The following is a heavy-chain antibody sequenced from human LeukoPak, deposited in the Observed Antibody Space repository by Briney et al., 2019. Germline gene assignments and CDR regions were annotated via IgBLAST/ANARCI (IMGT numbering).Heavy chain of an antibody. J-gene: IGHJ5*02. Sequence: SETLSLTCAVYGGSFSGYYWSWIRQPPGKGLEWIGYIYYSGSTYYNPSLKSRVTISVDTSKNQFSLKLSSVTAADTAVYYCARAWRSNWNYEGGWFDPWGQGTLVTVSS. CDR1: GGSFSGYY. D-gene: IGHD1-7*01. V-gene: IGHV4-30-4*08. CDR2: IYYSGST. CDR3: ARAWRSNWNYEGGWFDP.